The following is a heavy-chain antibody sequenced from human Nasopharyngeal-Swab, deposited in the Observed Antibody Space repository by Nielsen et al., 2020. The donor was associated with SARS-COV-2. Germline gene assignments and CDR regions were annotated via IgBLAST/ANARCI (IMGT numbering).Heavy chain of an antibody. CDR2: ISHAGTT. D-gene: IGHD3-10*01. CDR3: AATDYDSGSYGVALDY. Sequence: SETLSLTCAVSGGSFSGYYWSWIRQPPGQGLQWIGEISHAGTTNHNPSLKSRATISVDTSKKQFYLRLSSVTAADTAVYYCAATDYDSGSYGVALDYWGQGTLVTVSS. J-gene: IGHJ4*02. V-gene: IGHV4-34*04. CDR1: GGSFSGYY.